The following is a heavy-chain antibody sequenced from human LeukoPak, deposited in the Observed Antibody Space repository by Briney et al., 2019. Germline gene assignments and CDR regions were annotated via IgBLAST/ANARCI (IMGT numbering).Heavy chain of an antibody. D-gene: IGHD4-17*01. J-gene: IGHJ3*02. CDR3: AVYGDRDAFDI. CDR1: TFTFSSYS. V-gene: IGHV3-21*01. CDR2: ISSSSSYI. Sequence: GGSLRLSCAASTFTFSSYSMNCVRQAPGKGLEWVSSISSSSSYIYYADSVKGRFTISRDNAKSSLYLQMNSLRAEDTAVYYCAVYGDRDAFDIWGQGTMVTASS.